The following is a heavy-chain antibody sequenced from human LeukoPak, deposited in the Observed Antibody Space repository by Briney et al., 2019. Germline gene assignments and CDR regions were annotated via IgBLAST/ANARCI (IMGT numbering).Heavy chain of an antibody. CDR3: ARGRRVGLAKYPILNAFFDY. J-gene: IGHJ4*02. Sequence: PSETLSLTCAIYDESFSTNYWNWIRQPPGKGLEWIGEINHSGSTNYNPSLKRRGIISVDTSKNQFSLNLNSVTAADTAVYYCARGRRVGLAKYPILNAFFDYWGQGTLVTVSS. CDR1: DESFSTNY. V-gene: IGHV4-34*01. D-gene: IGHD1-14*01. CDR2: INHSGST.